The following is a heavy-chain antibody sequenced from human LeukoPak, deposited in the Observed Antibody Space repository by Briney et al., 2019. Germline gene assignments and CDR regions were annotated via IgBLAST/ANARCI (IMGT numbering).Heavy chain of an antibody. V-gene: IGHV3-30*04. J-gene: IGHJ5*02. CDR3: ARGKAVAGTFSWFDP. CDR1: GFTFRSYA. D-gene: IGHD6-19*01. CDR2: ISYDGSNK. Sequence: GRSLRLSCAASGFTFRSYAMHWVRQAPGKGLEWVAVISYDGSNKYYADSVKGRFTISRDNSKNTLYLQMNSLRAEDTAVYYCARGKAVAGTFSWFDPWGQGTLVTVSS.